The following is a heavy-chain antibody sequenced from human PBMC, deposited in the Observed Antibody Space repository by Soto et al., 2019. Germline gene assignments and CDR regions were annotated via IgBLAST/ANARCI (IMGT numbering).Heavy chain of an antibody. D-gene: IGHD2-15*01. J-gene: IGHJ3*01. CDR1: GFTFSSYA. V-gene: IGHV3-48*02. CDR2: ISVGGGSI. Sequence: GWSLRLSCVASGFTFSSYALNWVRQAPGKGLEWVSYISVGGGSIFYADSVKGRFTISRGDATNSLYLQMNSLRDEDTAVYYCVRDHRWAFDFWGQGTMVTVS. CDR3: VRDHRWAFDF.